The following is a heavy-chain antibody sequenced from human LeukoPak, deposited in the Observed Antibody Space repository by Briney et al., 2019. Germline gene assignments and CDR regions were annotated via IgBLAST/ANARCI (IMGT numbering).Heavy chain of an antibody. CDR1: GFTISSGYY. D-gene: IGHD2-15*01. Sequence: PSESLSLTCDVSGFTISSGYYWGWIRQPPGKRLEWIGTIYHSGTTYYNPSLKSRVTISVDTSKNQFSLKLSSVTAADTAVYHCARSVGYSCSGSSCFYMDVWGKGTPVTVSS. CDR2: IYHSGTT. J-gene: IGHJ6*03. CDR3: ARSVGYSCSGSSCFYMDV. V-gene: IGHV4-38-2*01.